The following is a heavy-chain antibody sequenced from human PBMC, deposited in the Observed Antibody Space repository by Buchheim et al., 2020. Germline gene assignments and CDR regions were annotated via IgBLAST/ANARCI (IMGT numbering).Heavy chain of an antibody. Sequence: QVQLVESGGGVVQPGRSLRLSCAASGFTFSSYGMHWVRQAPGKGLEWVAVIWYDGSNKYYADSVKGRFTISRDNSKNTLYLQMNSLRAEDTAVYYCAREGYSGYDYVYYYYYMDVWGKETT. CDR3: AREGYSGYDYVYYYYYMDV. J-gene: IGHJ6*03. V-gene: IGHV3-33*01. CDR2: IWYDGSNK. D-gene: IGHD5-12*01. CDR1: GFTFSSYG.